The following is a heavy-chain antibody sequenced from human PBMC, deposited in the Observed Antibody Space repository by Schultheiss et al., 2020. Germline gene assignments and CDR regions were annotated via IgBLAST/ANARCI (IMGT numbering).Heavy chain of an antibody. V-gene: IGHV3-30*03. CDR2: ISYDGSNK. D-gene: IGHD4-17*01. CDR1: GFTFSSYG. CDR3: ARGSETYGDYYYYYYYGMDV. J-gene: IGHJ6*02. Sequence: GGSLRLSCAASGFTFSSYGMHWVRQAPGKGLEWVAVISYDGSNKYYADSVKGRFTISRDSSKNTLYLQMSSLRAEDTAVYYCARGSETYGDYYYYYYYGMDVWGQGNTGTVSS.